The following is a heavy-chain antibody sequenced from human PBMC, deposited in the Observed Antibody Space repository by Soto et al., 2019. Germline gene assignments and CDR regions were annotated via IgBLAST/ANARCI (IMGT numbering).Heavy chain of an antibody. CDR2: VNPIVGMS. CDR1: EGTFYSYT. Sequence: QVDLVQSGAEVKKPGSSVKVSCTASEGTFYSYTLNWVRQAPGQRPEWVGRVNPIVGMSTSASKFQGRVTLTADKSTSKAYMDLTGLKSDDTAVYYCATSYGSGITHLDSWGQGTLVTVSS. J-gene: IGHJ4*02. V-gene: IGHV1-69*02. D-gene: IGHD3-10*01. CDR3: ATSYGSGITHLDS.